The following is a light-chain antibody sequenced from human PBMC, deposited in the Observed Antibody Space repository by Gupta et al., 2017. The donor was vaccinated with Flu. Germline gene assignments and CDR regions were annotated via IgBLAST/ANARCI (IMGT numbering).Light chain of an antibody. CDR1: QSLVYSDGDSY. J-gene: IGKJ1*01. CDR2: KAA. CDR3: MHSTRGPWT. V-gene: IGKV2-30*01. Sequence: DDVMTQSPLSLSVTLGQPASISCRSSQSLVYSDGDSYVSWFHQRPGQSPRRLIYKAANRDSGVPDRISGSGSGSDFTLRISRVEAEDVGVYYCMHSTRGPWTFGQGTKVEIK.